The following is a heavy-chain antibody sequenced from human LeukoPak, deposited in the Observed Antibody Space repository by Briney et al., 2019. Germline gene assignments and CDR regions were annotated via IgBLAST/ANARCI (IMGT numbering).Heavy chain of an antibody. Sequence: GGSLRLSCAASGFTFSSTYMSWIRQAPGKGLEWVSHISGTGRTIYYADSVKGRFTISRDNAKNSLYLQMNSLRAEDTAVYYCARELLSLDYWGQGTLVTVSS. CDR3: ARELLSLDY. CDR2: ISGTGRTI. D-gene: IGHD2-21*01. J-gene: IGHJ4*02. CDR1: GFTFSSTY. V-gene: IGHV3-11*04.